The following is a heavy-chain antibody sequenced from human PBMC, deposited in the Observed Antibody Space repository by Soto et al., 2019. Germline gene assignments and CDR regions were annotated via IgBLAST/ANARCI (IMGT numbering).Heavy chain of an antibody. CDR3: LMEWLLKNYYYMDV. Sequence: GGSLRLSCAASGFTFSNAWMSWVRQAPGKGLEWVGRIKSKTDGGTTDYAAPVKGRFTISRDDSKNTLYLQMNSLKTEDTAVYYCLMEWLLKNYYYMDVWGKGTTVTVSS. J-gene: IGHJ6*03. CDR1: GFTFSNAW. CDR2: IKSKTDGGTT. D-gene: IGHD3-3*01. V-gene: IGHV3-15*01.